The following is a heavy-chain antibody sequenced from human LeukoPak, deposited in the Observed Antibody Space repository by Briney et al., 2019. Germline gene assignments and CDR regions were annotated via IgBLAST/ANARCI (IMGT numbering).Heavy chain of an antibody. Sequence: GASVKVSCKASGYTFTSYYVHWVRQAPGQGLEWMGIINPSGGSTTYAQNFQGSITMTRDTSTSTVYMELSSLRSEDTAVYYCARVRFSSGWYIAFDMWGQGTMVTVSS. CDR2: INPSGGST. J-gene: IGHJ3*02. CDR1: GYTFTSYY. V-gene: IGHV1-46*01. CDR3: ARVRFSSGWYIAFDM. D-gene: IGHD6-19*01.